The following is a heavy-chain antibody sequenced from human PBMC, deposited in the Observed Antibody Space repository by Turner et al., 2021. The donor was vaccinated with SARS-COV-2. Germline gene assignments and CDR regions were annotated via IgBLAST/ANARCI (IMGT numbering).Heavy chain of an antibody. CDR2: IKPITGTK. J-gene: IGHJ6*02. V-gene: IGHV1-69*01. D-gene: IGHD6-13*01. CDR3: AKFVGGAAAGRLVYENGMDV. CDR1: GGTFSSFG. Sequence: QVHLVHSCASVKKPGSSVMVSCKASGGTFSSFGISWVRQAPGHGLEWKGVIKPITGTKNYAQKVKGRVTINADEYTSTASMDMSSMRTEDTDVYYCAKFVGGAAAGRLVYENGMDVWGQGNTVIVSS.